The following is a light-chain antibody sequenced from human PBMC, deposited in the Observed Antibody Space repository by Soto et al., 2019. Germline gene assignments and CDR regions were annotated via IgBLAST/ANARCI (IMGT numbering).Light chain of an antibody. J-gene: IGKJ5*01. CDR2: DAY. Sequence: EIVMTQSPGTLSVSPGEIATLSFRASQSFRGLLALYQQKPGQAPRLLIYDAYNRATGIPPRFSGSGSGTDFTLTISSLEPEDSAVYYCQQRHMWPITFGQGTRLEIK. CDR1: QSFRGL. CDR3: QQRHMWPIT. V-gene: IGKV3-11*01.